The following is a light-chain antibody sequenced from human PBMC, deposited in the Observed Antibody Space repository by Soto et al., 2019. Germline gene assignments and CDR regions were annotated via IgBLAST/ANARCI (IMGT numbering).Light chain of an antibody. Sequence: EIVMTQSPVTLSMSPGERATLSCRASQSINSNLAWYQQKPGQAPSLLIYGAFTRATGIPARFSGTGSGTEFTLTISSLQSEDLALYYCQQYNDWPLTFGQGPRWIS. J-gene: IGKJ1*01. V-gene: IGKV3-15*01. CDR2: GAF. CDR3: QQYNDWPLT. CDR1: QSINSN.